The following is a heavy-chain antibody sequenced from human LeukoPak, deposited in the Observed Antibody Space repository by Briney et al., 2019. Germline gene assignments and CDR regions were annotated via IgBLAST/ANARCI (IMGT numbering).Heavy chain of an antibody. CDR2: IIPIFGTA. CDR1: GGTFSSYA. Sequence: SVKVSCKGSGGTFSSYAISWVRQAPGQGLEWMGGIIPIFGTANYAQKFQGRVTITTDESTSTAYMELSSLRSEDTAVYYCARNGWDDSSGYAADAFDIWGQGTMVTVSS. V-gene: IGHV1-69*05. D-gene: IGHD3-22*01. J-gene: IGHJ3*02. CDR3: ARNGWDDSSGYAADAFDI.